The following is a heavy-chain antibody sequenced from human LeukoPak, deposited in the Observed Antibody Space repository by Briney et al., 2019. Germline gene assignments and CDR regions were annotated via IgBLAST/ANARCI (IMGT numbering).Heavy chain of an antibody. J-gene: IGHJ3*02. CDR2: IYYSGST. Sequence: SETLSLTCTVSGGSISSYYWSWIRQPPGKGLEWLGYIYYSGSTNYNPSLKSRVTISVDTSKNQFSLKLSSVTAADTAVYYCARERGSQPTSHDAFDIWGQGTMVTVSS. D-gene: IGHD1-1*01. CDR1: GGSISSYY. V-gene: IGHV4-59*01. CDR3: ARERGSQPTSHDAFDI.